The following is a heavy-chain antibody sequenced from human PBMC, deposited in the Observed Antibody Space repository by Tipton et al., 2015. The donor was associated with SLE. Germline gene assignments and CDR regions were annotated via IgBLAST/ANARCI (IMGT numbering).Heavy chain of an antibody. CDR1: GYTFTSYD. CDR2: MNPNSGNT. Sequence: QSGPEVKKPRASVKVSCKASGYTFTSYDINWVRQATGQGLEWMGWMNPNSGNTGYAQKFQGRVTMTRNTSISTAYMELSSLRSEDTAVYYCARVGRDSSGPWYRLYWGQGTLVTVSS. V-gene: IGHV1-8*01. D-gene: IGHD3-22*01. CDR3: ARVGRDSSGPWYRLY. J-gene: IGHJ4*02.